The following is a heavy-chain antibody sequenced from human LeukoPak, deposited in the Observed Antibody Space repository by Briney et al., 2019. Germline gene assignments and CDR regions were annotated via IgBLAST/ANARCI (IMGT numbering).Heavy chain of an antibody. Sequence: SETLSLTCTVSGGSISSTNSYWDWIRQPPGMGPEWIGNIYYSASTYYSPSLKSRVTLSIDTSKNQFSLRLTSVTAADTALYYCARRPVGGHNWFDPWGQGTLVTVSS. V-gene: IGHV4-39*01. CDR3: ARRPVGGHNWFDP. CDR1: GGSISSTNSY. D-gene: IGHD4-23*01. CDR2: IYYSAST. J-gene: IGHJ5*02.